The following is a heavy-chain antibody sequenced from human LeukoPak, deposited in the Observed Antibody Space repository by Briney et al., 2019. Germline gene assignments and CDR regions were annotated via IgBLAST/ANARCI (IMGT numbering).Heavy chain of an antibody. D-gene: IGHD2/OR15-2a*01. CDR2: IYYSGST. V-gene: IGHV4-59*01. Sequence: SETLSLTRTVSGDSISNYYWSWIRQPPGKGLEWIGYIYYSGSTNYNPSLKSRVTMSVDTSKNQFSLKLSSVTAADTAVYYCARELKVGNTGYYFDYWGQGTLVTVSP. CDR3: ARELKVGNTGYYFDY. J-gene: IGHJ4*02. CDR1: GDSISNYY.